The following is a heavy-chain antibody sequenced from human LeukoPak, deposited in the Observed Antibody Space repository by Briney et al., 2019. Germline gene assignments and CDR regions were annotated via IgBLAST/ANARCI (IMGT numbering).Heavy chain of an antibody. CDR2: ISGSGGST. CDR1: GFTFSSYA. V-gene: IGHV3-23*01. CDR3: AKTVIVVVIEYFQH. Sequence: GGSLRLSCAASGFTFSSYAMSWVRQAPGKGLEWVSAISGSGGSTYYADSVKGRFTISRDNSKNTLYLQMNSLRAEDSAVYYCAKTVIVVVIEYFQHWGQGTLVTVSS. D-gene: IGHD3-22*01. J-gene: IGHJ1*01.